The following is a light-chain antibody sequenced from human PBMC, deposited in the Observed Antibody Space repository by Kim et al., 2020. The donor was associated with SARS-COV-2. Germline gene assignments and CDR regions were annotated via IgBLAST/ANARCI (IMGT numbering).Light chain of an antibody. V-gene: IGKV3-20*01. CDR3: QQYGSSPPLT. Sequence: PGERATLSCRASQSVSSSYLAWYQHKPGQAPRLLIYGASSRATGIPDRFSGSGSGTDFTLTISRLEPEDFAVYYCQQYGSSPPLTFGGGTKVDIK. CDR2: GAS. J-gene: IGKJ4*01. CDR1: QSVSSSY.